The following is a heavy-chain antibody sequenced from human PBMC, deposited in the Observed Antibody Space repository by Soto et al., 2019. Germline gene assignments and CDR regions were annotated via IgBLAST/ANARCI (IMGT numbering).Heavy chain of an antibody. CDR2: IIPILGTP. CDR1: GDTPSTYA. D-gene: IGHD3-16*01. Sequence: QVQLVQSGAEVQKPGSSVNVSCKASGDTPSTYAISWVRQAPGQGLEWMGGIIPILGTPNYAQRFQGRITXXXXXXXXXXXXXXXXXXXXXXXXXXXXXLGLDVDSWGQGTLVIVS. V-gene: IGHV1-69*05. CDR3: XXLGLDVDS. J-gene: IGHJ4*02.